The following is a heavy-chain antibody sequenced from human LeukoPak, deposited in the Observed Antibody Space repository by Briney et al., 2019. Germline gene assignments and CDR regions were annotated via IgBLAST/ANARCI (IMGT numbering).Heavy chain of an antibody. CDR2: ISYDGSNK. CDR3: ARYHIVVVPAATNWFDP. V-gene: IGHV3-30-3*01. J-gene: IGHJ5*02. CDR1: GFTFSSYA. Sequence: GGSLRLSCAASGFTFSSYAMHWVRQAPGKGLEWVAVISYDGSNKYYADSVKGRFTISRDNSKNTLYLQMNSLRAEDTAVYYCARYHIVVVPAATNWFDPWGQGTLVTVSS. D-gene: IGHD2-2*01.